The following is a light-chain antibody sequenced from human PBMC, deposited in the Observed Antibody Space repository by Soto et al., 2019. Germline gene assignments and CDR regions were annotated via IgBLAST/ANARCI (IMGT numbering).Light chain of an antibody. CDR1: QSVSSNY. CDR2: DAS. CDR3: HQYGRSPRT. J-gene: IGKJ5*01. Sequence: EMVLTQSPGTLPLSPGEGAALSCRASQSVSSNYLAWYQLKPGQAPRLXIYDASTRATGIPDSVSGSGSGTDFTLTISRLEPEDFAVYSCHQYGRSPRTFGQGTRLEIK. V-gene: IGKV3-20*01.